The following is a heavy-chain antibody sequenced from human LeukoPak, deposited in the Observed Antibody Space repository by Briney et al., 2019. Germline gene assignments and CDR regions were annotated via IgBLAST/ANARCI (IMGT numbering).Heavy chain of an antibody. CDR3: AGRPTGYSSGYIH. V-gene: IGHV3-23*01. D-gene: IGHD5-18*01. CDR2: ISGSAHKI. J-gene: IGHJ4*02. Sequence: GGSLRLSCVASGITFSNYAVSWVRQAPEKGLDWVSVISGSAHKIRYADSVKGRFTISRDNSENIVYLQMNNPRVEDTAVYYCAGRPTGYSSGYIHWGQGTLVTVSS. CDR1: GITFSNYA.